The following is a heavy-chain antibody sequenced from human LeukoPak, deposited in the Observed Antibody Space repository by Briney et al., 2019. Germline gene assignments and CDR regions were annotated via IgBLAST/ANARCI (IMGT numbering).Heavy chain of an antibody. D-gene: IGHD4/OR15-4a*01. Sequence: PSGTLSLTCTVPGDSISSYYWSWIRQPPGKGLEWIAYMHNGVHTNYNPSLKSRVTISGDTSKNQFSLKLTSVTAADTAVYFCAATIKRDYGDTVLNYWGQGTLVTVSS. CDR3: AATIKRDYGDTVLNY. CDR1: GDSISSYY. J-gene: IGHJ4*02. V-gene: IGHV4-59*01. CDR2: MHNGVHT.